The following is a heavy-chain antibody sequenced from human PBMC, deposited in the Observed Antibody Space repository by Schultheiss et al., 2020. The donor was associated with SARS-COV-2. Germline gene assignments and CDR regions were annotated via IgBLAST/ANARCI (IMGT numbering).Heavy chain of an antibody. D-gene: IGHD1-1*01. CDR3: ASDAKGTTQYAFDM. CDR1: GFTFSSYA. J-gene: IGHJ3*02. CDR2: ISSSSSTI. Sequence: GGSLRLSCAASGFTFSSYAMHWVRQAPGKGLEWVSYISSSSSTIYYADSVKGRFTISRDNAKSSMYLQMDSLRDEDTAVYYCASDAKGTTQYAFDMWGLGTMVTVSS. V-gene: IGHV3-48*02.